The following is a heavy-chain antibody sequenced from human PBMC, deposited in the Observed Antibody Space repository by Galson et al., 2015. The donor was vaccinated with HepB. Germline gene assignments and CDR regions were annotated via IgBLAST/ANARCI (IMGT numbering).Heavy chain of an antibody. V-gene: IGHV3-11*01. J-gene: IGHJ6*03. CDR3: ARGVRTTVTTRGYGYYYDMDV. D-gene: IGHD4-17*01. CDR1: GFTFTDYY. Sequence: SLRLSCAASGFTFTDYYMSWIRRAPGKGLEWVSYISSSGSTIYYADSVKGRFTISRDNAKNSLYLQMNSLRAEDTAVYYCARGVRTTVTTRGYGYYYDMDVWGKGTTVTVSS. CDR2: ISSSGSTI.